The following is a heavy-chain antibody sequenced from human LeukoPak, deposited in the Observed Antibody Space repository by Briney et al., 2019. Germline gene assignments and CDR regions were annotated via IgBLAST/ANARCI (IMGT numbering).Heavy chain of an antibody. V-gene: IGHV3-9*01. CDR1: GFTFDDYA. Sequence: GGSLRLSCAASGFTFDDYAMHWVRQAPGKGLEWVSGISWNSGSIGYADSVKGRFTISRDNAKNSLYLQMNSLRAEDTAVYYCARDIDFWSGYYPDAFDIWGQGTMVTVSS. CDR2: ISWNSGSI. D-gene: IGHD3-3*01. J-gene: IGHJ3*02. CDR3: ARDIDFWSGYYPDAFDI.